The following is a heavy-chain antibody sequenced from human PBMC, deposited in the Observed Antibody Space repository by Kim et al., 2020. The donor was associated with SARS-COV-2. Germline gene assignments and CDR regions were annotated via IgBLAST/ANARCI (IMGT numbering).Heavy chain of an antibody. V-gene: IGHV3-23*01. Sequence: LSLTCAASGFSFSTYAMSWVRQAPGKGLEWVSAISGSGGSTYYTDSVKGRFTISRDSSKNTLYLQMDSLRAEDTAVYYCAKALSVKGKYYFDYWGQGTLVTVSS. CDR2: ISGSGGST. CDR1: GFSFSTYA. D-gene: IGHD4-17*01. J-gene: IGHJ4*02. CDR3: AKALSVKGKYYFDY.